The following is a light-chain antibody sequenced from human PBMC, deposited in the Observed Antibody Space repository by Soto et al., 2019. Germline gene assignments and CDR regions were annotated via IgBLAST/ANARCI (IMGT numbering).Light chain of an antibody. Sequence: EIVLTQSPSTLSVSPGQRATLSCRASQSISRNLAWYQQKPGQAPRLLIYGASTRATGIPARFSGSGSGTEFTLTISCLQSEDFATYYCQQYYSYSVTFGQGTKVDIK. CDR1: QSISRN. J-gene: IGKJ1*01. CDR3: QQYYSYSVT. V-gene: IGKV3-15*01. CDR2: GAS.